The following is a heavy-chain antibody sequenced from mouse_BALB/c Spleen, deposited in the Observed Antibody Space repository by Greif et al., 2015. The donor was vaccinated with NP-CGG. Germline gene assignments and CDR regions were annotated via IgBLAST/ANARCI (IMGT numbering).Heavy chain of an antibody. D-gene: IGHD2-14*01. J-gene: IGHJ4*01. Sequence: VQLQQSGPELVKPGASMKISCKASGYSFTGYTMNWVKQSHGKNLEWIGLINPYNGGTSYNQEFKGKATLTVDKSSSTAYMELLSLTSEDSAVYYCAGGVRRRGYAMDYWGQGTSVTVSS. V-gene: IGHV1-26*01. CDR3: AGGVRRRGYAMDY. CDR1: GYSFTGYT. CDR2: INPYNGGT.